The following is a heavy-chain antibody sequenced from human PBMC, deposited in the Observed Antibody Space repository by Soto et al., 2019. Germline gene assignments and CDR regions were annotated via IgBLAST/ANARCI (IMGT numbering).Heavy chain of an antibody. J-gene: IGHJ4*02. CDR3: ARDKRYYFDY. V-gene: IGHV3-33*01. CDR1: GFTFSSYG. Sequence: QVQLVESGGGVVQPGRSLRLSCAASGFTFSSYGMHWVRQAPGKGLEWVAVIWYDGSNKYYADPVKGRFTISRDNSKNTLYLQMNSLRAEDTAVYYCARDKRYYFDYWGQGTLVTVSS. D-gene: IGHD1-20*01. CDR2: IWYDGSNK.